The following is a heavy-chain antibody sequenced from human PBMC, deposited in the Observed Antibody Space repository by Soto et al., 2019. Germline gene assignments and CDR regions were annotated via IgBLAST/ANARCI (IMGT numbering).Heavy chain of an antibody. CDR1: GYSFTSYG. CDR2: ISAYNGNT. D-gene: IGHD4-17*01. J-gene: IGHJ5*02. CDR3: ARDLSGDYVRHLAGGWFDP. Sequence: GAPVKLSWKASGYSFTSYGISWLRQAPKQGLEWMGWISAYNGNTNYAQKLQGRVTMTTDTSTSTAYMELRSLRSDDTAVYYCARDLSGDYVRHLAGGWFDPWGQGTLVTVSS. V-gene: IGHV1-18*01.